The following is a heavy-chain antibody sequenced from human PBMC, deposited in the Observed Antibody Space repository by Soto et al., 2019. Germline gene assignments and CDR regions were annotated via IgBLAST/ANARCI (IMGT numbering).Heavy chain of an antibody. V-gene: IGHV3-33*01. CDR3: AREGIRSFDY. CDR1: GFTFSSYG. CDR2: IWYDGSNK. D-gene: IGHD4-17*01. J-gene: IGHJ4*02. Sequence: QVQLVESGGGVVQPGRSLRLSCAASGFTFSSYGMHWVRQAPGKGLEWVAVIWYDGSNKYYADSVKGRFTISRDNSKNTRYLQMNSLRAEDTAVYYCAREGIRSFDYWGQGTLVTSPQ.